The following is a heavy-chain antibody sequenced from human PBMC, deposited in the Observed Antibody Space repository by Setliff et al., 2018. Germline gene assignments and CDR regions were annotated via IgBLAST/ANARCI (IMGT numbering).Heavy chain of an antibody. V-gene: IGHV4-34*01. CDR3: ARAQVVFAISAPVWYFEV. D-gene: IGHD2-21*01. J-gene: IGHJ2*01. CDR2: INYSGST. CDR1: GGSFSGYQ. Sequence: LSLTCVVYGGSFSGYQWSWIRQPPGKGLEWIGEINYSGSTNYNPSLKSRVSISVEKSKNQFSLKLTSVTAADTAVYYCARAQVVFAISAPVWYFEVWGRGTQVTVSS.